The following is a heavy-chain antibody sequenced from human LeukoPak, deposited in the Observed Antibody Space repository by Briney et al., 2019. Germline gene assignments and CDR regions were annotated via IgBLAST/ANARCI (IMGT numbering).Heavy chain of an antibody. V-gene: IGHV1-18*01. CDR1: GCTFTSYG. D-gene: IGHD3-22*01. Sequence: ASVKVSCKASGCTFTSYGISWVRQAPGQGLEWMGWISGDNGSTNYAQKLQGRVTMTTDTSTSTAYMELRSLRSDDSAVYYCASSPYYFDSSGYYNYWGQGTLVTVSS. J-gene: IGHJ4*02. CDR3: ASSPYYFDSSGYYNY. CDR2: ISGDNGST.